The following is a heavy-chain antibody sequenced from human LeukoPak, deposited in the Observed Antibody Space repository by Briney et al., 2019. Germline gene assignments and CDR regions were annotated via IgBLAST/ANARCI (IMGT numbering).Heavy chain of an antibody. Sequence: XSSXXNWVRQAPXKXXEWVSVISGSGRSTYYADSVKGRFTISXXNSXXTLSLQMNRLRAEDTAVYYXXXXXXXXXXXPDYXGXXXXVTVS. CDR3: XXXXXXXXXXPDY. CDR2: ISGSGRST. V-gene: IGHV3-23*01. CDR1: XSSX. J-gene: IGHJ4*01.